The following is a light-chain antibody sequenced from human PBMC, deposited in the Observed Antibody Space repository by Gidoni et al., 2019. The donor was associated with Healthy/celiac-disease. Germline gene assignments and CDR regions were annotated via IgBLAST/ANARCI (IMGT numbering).Light chain of an antibody. Sequence: EIVLTPSPATLSLSPGERATLSCRASQSVSSYLAWYPQKPGQAPRLLIYDASNRATGIPARFSGSGSGTDFTLTISSLEPEDFAVYYCQQRSNWPPTFGQGTRLEIK. J-gene: IGKJ5*01. CDR1: QSVSSY. V-gene: IGKV3-11*01. CDR2: DAS. CDR3: QQRSNWPPT.